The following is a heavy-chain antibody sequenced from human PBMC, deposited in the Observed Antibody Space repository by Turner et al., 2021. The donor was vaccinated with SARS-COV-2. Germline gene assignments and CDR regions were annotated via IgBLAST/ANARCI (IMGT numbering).Heavy chain of an antibody. CDR3: VKGSY. CDR1: GFTFSDYA. Sequence: EVQVLESGGRLVQPGGSLRLSCAASGFTFSDYAMSWVRQAPGKGLQWVSTVSGTGSSTYYADSVKGRFSISRDNSKNTLYLQMSSLRAEDTAVYYCVKGSYWGQGTLVTVSS. J-gene: IGHJ4*02. CDR2: VSGTGSST. V-gene: IGHV3-23*01.